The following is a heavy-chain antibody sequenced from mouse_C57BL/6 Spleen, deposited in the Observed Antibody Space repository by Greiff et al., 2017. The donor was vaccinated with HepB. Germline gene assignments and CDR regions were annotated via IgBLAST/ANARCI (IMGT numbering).Heavy chain of an antibody. Sequence: VQLQQPGAELVKPGASVKLSCKASGYTFTSYWMHWVKQRPGQGLEWIGMIQPNSGSTNYNEKFKSKATLTVDKSSSTAYMQLSSLTSWDSAVYCCARRGPWDSENFGYWGQGTTLTVSS. D-gene: IGHD3-3*01. J-gene: IGHJ2*01. CDR2: IQPNSGST. CDR1: GYTFTSYW. V-gene: IGHV1-64*01. CDR3: ARRGPWDSENFGY.